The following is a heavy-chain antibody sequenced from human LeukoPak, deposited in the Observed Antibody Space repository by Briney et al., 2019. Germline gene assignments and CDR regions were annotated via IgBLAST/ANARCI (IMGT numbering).Heavy chain of an antibody. Sequence: ASVKVSCKASGYTFTSYGISGVRQAPGQGREWMGWSSAYNGNTNYAQKLQGRVTMTTDTSTSTAYMELRSLRSDDTAVYYCARDNCSSTSCYTLYYYYYMDVWGKGTTVTVSS. CDR2: SSAYNGNT. CDR3: ARDNCSSTSCYTLYYYYYMDV. V-gene: IGHV1-18*01. CDR1: GYTFTSYG. D-gene: IGHD2-2*02. J-gene: IGHJ6*03.